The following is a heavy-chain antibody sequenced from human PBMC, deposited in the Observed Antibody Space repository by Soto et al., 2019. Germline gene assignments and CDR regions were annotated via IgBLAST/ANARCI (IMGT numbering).Heavy chain of an antibody. CDR1: GFTFTIYA. CDR2: ISGSGGNI. V-gene: IGHV3-21*01. D-gene: IGHD5-12*01. J-gene: IGHJ4*02. Sequence: PGGSLRLSCAASGFTFTIYAMSWVRQAPGKGLEWVSGISGSGGNIYYADSVKGRFTISRDNAKNSLYLQMNSLRAEDTAVYYCARGARAIDYWGQGTLVTVS. CDR3: ARGARAIDY.